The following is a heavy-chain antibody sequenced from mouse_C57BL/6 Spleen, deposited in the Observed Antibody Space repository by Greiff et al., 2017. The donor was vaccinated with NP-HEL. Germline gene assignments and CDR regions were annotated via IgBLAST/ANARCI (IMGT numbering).Heavy chain of an antibody. J-gene: IGHJ4*01. CDR3: AICDDGDGYYGDYAMDY. D-gene: IGHD2-3*01. CDR1: GYTFTSYG. Sequence: VKLMESGAELARPGASVKLSCKASGYTFTSYGISWVKQRTGQGLEWIGEIYPRSGNTYYNEKFKGKATLTADKSSSTAYMELRSLTSEDSAVYYCAICDDGDGYYGDYAMDYWGQGTSVTVSS. V-gene: IGHV1-81*01. CDR2: IYPRSGNT.